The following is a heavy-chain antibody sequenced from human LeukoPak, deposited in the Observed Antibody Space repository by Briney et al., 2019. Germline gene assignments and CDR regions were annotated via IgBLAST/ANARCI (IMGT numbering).Heavy chain of an antibody. CDR2: FSTSGST. CDR3: AREKQQLGFDP. V-gene: IGHV4-4*07. J-gene: IGHJ5*02. Sequence: KPSETLSLTCTVSGASISTYYWSWIRQPAGKGLEWIGCFSTSGSTNYSPSLKSRVTMSVDTSENQFSLNLSSVTAADTAVYYCAREKQQLGFDPWGQGTLVTVSS. D-gene: IGHD6-13*01. CDR1: GASISTYY.